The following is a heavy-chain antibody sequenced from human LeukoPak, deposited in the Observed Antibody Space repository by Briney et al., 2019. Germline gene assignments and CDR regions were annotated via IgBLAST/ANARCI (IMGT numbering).Heavy chain of an antibody. J-gene: IGHJ4*02. CDR1: GGTLSSYA. V-gene: IGHV1-69*13. CDR2: IIPIFGTA. CDR3: ARSPSRSYSMNYFDY. Sequence: SVKVSCKASGGTLSSYAISWVRQAPGQGLEWMGGIIPIFGTANYAQKFQGRVTITADESTSTAYMELSSLRSEDTAVYYCARSPSRSYSMNYFDYRGQGTLATVSS. D-gene: IGHD1-26*01.